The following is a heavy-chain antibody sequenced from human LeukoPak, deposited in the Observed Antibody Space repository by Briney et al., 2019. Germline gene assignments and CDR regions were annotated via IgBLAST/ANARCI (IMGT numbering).Heavy chain of an antibody. V-gene: IGHV5-51*01. D-gene: IGHD5-24*01. CDR1: GYTFTSYW. CDR3: ARRGDGYNLNFDY. J-gene: IGHJ4*02. CDR2: IYPGDSVT. Sequence: GESLKISCKGTGYTFTSYWIGWVRQMPGKVLEWMGIIYPGDSVTRYSPSFQGKVTISADKSIITAYLQWSSLKASDTAMYYCARRGDGYNLNFDYWGQGTLVTVSS.